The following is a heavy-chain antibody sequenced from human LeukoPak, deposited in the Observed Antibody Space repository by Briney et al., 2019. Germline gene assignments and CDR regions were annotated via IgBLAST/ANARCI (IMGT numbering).Heavy chain of an antibody. CDR3: ARVRGAGPNRYFYGMDA. D-gene: IGHD3-10*01. Sequence: GGSLRLSCAASGFTFSSYEMNWVRQAPGKGLEWVSYISSSGSTIYYADSVKGRFTISRDNAKNSLYLQMNSLRSEDTAVYYCARVRGAGPNRYFYGMDAWGQGTTVTVSS. CDR2: ISSSGSTI. CDR1: GFTFSSYE. V-gene: IGHV3-48*03. J-gene: IGHJ6*02.